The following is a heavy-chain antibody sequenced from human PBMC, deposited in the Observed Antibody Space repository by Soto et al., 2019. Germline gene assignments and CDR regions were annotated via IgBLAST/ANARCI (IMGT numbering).Heavy chain of an antibody. V-gene: IGHV1-69*08. J-gene: IGHJ4*02. CDR2: IIPILGIA. CDR1: GGTFSSYT. Sequence: QVQLVQSGAEVKKPGSSVKVSCKASGGTFSSYTISWVRQAPGQGLEWMGRIIPILGIANYAQKFQGRVTITADKSTRTAYMELSSLRYEATAVYYCARDQPNYYDSSGYYLDYWGQGTLVTVSS. D-gene: IGHD3-22*01. CDR3: ARDQPNYYDSSGYYLDY.